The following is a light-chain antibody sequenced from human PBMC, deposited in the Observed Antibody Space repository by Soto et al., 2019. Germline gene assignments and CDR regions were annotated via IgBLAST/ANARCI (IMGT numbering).Light chain of an antibody. CDR2: DAS. Sequence: EIVLTQSPATLSLSPGDRATLSCRASQSVGNYLAWYQHTPGQAPRLLIYDASNRATGIPARFSGSGSGTDFTLTISSLEPEDFAVYYCQQRLTWLTFGGGTKVEIK. J-gene: IGKJ4*01. CDR3: QQRLTWLT. V-gene: IGKV3-11*01. CDR1: QSVGNY.